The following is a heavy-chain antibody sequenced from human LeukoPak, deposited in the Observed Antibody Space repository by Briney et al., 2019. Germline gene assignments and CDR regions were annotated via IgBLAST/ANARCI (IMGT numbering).Heavy chain of an antibody. CDR1: GFTFSSYS. D-gene: IGHD3-9*01. V-gene: IGHV3-21*01. Sequence: GGSLRLSCAASGFTFSSYSMTWVRQAPGKGLEWVSSISSSSSYIYYADSVKGRFTISRDNAKNSLYLQMNSLRAEDTAVYYCARGQRELRYFDWLLELDIWGQGTMVTVSS. CDR3: ARGQRELRYFDWLLELDI. CDR2: ISSSSSYI. J-gene: IGHJ3*02.